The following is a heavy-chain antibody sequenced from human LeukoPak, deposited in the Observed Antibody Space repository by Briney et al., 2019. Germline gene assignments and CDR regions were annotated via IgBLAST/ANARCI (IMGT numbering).Heavy chain of an antibody. V-gene: IGHV4-39*01. CDR2: IYYSGST. CDR1: GGSISSSSYY. CDR3: ASGAVTMVRGVINYYYYGMDV. Sequence: KPSETLSLTCTVSGGSISSSSYYWGWIRQPPGKGLEWIGSIYYSGSTYYNLSLKSRVTISVDTSKNQFSLKLSSVTAADTAVYYCASGAVTMVRGVINYYYYGMDVWGQGTTVTVSS. D-gene: IGHD3-10*01. J-gene: IGHJ6*02.